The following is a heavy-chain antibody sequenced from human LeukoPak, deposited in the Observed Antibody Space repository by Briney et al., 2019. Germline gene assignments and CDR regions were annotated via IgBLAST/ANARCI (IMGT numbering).Heavy chain of an antibody. V-gene: IGHV1-69*04. CDR3: ARPSVTMVRGVNGGYYYYGMDV. Sequence: GASVKVSCKASGGTFSSYAISWVRQAPGQGLEWMGRIIPILGIANYAQKFQGRVTITADKSTSTAYMELSSLRSEDTAVCYCARPSVTMVRGVNGGYYYYGMDVWGQGTTVTVSS. D-gene: IGHD3-10*01. CDR1: GGTFSSYA. J-gene: IGHJ6*02. CDR2: IIPILGIA.